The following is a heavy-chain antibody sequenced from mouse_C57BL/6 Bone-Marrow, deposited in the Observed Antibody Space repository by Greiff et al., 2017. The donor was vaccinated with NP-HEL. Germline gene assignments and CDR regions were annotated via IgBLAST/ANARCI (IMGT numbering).Heavy chain of an antibody. V-gene: IGHV1-67*01. CDR3: AREAGYYFYAMDY. CDR1: GYTFTDSA. CDR2: VRTYNGDT. J-gene: IGHJ4*01. D-gene: IGHD2-3*01. Sequence: QVQLKESGPEVVRPGVSVKISCKGSGYTFTDSALHWVKQSHAKRLEWIGVVRTYNGDTHYNQRFKGKATMTVDKSSSTAYMELARVTSEDSAIYYCAREAGYYFYAMDYWGQGTSVTVSS.